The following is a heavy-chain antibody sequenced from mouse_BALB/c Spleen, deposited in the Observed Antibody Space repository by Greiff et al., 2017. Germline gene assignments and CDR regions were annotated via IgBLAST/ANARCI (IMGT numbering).Heavy chain of an antibody. D-gene: IGHD2-4*01. CDR2: ISSGSSTI. Sequence: EVQLVESGGGLVQPGGSRKLSCAASGFTFSSFGMHWVRQAPEKGLAWVAYISSGSSTIYYADTVKGRFTISRDNPTNTLFLQMTSLRSEDTAMYYCASTMITTGYAMDYWGQGTSVTVSS. J-gene: IGHJ4*01. V-gene: IGHV5-17*02. CDR1: GFTFSSFG. CDR3: ASTMITTGYAMDY.